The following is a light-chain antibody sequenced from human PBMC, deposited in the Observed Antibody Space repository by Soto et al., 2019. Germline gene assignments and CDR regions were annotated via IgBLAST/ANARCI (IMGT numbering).Light chain of an antibody. Sequence: SYELTQPPSVSVAPGQTARVTCGGTNIGSNSVHWCQQKPGQAPVLVVYDDSDRPSGIPERFSGFNSGNTATLTISRVEVGDEADYYCQVWDSSSDHVVFGGGTQLTVL. CDR2: DDS. CDR1: NIGSNS. CDR3: QVWDSSSDHVV. V-gene: IGLV3-21*02. J-gene: IGLJ2*01.